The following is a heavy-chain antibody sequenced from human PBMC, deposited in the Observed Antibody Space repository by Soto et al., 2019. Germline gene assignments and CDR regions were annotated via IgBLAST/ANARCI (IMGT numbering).Heavy chain of an antibody. Sequence: QLLESGGDLVQPGGSLRLSCVASGFTFSSFAMNWIRQAPGKGLEWVCDISGRGGTTHYAESVKGRFTISRDNSKNMVYLQMNSLTADDTAIYYCEKGFPLSTIFDAFDVWGHGTAVTISS. V-gene: IGHV3-23*01. CDR1: GFTFSSFA. J-gene: IGHJ3*01. CDR2: ISGRGGTT. CDR3: EKGFPLSTIFDAFDV. D-gene: IGHD1-1*01.